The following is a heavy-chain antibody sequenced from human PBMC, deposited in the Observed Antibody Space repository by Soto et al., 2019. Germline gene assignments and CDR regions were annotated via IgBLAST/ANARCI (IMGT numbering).Heavy chain of an antibody. CDR3: ARHASFYDILTGYWGPGAFDI. J-gene: IGHJ3*02. Sequence: SETLSLTCTVSGGSISSYYWSWLRQPPGKGLEWIGYIYYSGSTNYNPSLKSRVTISVDTSKNQFSLKLSSVTAADTAVYYCARHASFYDILTGYWGPGAFDIWGQGTMVTVSS. CDR1: GGSISSYY. D-gene: IGHD3-9*01. V-gene: IGHV4-59*08. CDR2: IYYSGST.